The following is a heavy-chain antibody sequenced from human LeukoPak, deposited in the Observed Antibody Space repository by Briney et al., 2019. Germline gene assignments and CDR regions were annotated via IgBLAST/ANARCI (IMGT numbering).Heavy chain of an antibody. Sequence: GGSLRLSCAASGFTFSSYGMHWVRQAPGKGLEWVAFIRYDGSNKYYADSVKGRFTISRDNSKNTLYLQMNSLKTEDTAVYYCTTDGSSWSPDAFDIWGQGTMVTVSS. CDR3: TTDGSSWSPDAFDI. CDR2: IRYDGSNK. J-gene: IGHJ3*02. D-gene: IGHD6-13*01. CDR1: GFTFSSYG. V-gene: IGHV3-30*02.